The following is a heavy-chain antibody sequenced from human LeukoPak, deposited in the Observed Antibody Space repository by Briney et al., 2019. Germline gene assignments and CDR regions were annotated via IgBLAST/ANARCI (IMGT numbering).Heavy chain of an antibody. Sequence: PSETLSLTCTVSGGSISSYYWSWIRQPPGKGLEWIGYIYYSGSTNYNPSLKSRVTISVDTSKNQFSLKLSSVTAADTAVYYCARDEPDGYSSSPYPAGLFDYWGQGTLVTVSS. CDR1: GGSISSYY. V-gene: IGHV4-59*01. CDR3: ARDEPDGYSSSPYPAGLFDY. CDR2: IYYSGST. D-gene: IGHD6-6*01. J-gene: IGHJ4*02.